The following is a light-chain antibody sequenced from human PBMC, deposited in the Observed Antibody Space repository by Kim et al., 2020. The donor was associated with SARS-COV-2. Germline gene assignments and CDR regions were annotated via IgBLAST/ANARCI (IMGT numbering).Light chain of an antibody. Sequence: SYELTQPPSVSVSPGQTASITFSGDKLGDKYACWYQQKPGQCPVLVIYQDSKRPSGIPERFSGSNSGNTATLTISGTQAMDEAEYSCQAWDSSTGGVFGTGTKVTVL. V-gene: IGLV3-1*01. J-gene: IGLJ1*01. CDR3: QAWDSSTGGV. CDR1: KLGDKY. CDR2: QDS.